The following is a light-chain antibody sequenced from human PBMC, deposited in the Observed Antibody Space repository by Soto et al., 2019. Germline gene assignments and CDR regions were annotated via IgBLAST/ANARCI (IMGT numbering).Light chain of an antibody. Sequence: QSALTQPPSASGSPGQSVTISCTGTSSDVGAYNYVSWYQQYPGKAPKLRIYDVSKRPSGVPDRFSGSKSGNTASLTVSGLQAEDEADYYCTSYVGSNIWVFGGGTKLTVL. J-gene: IGLJ3*02. CDR3: TSYVGSNIWV. CDR2: DVS. V-gene: IGLV2-8*01. CDR1: SSDVGAYNY.